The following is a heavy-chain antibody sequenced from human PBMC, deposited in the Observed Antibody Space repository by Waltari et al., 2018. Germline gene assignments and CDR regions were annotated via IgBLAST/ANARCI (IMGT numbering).Heavy chain of an antibody. Sequence: QVQLVQSGAEVKKPGASVKVSCKASGYTFTGYYMHWVRQAPGQGREWMGWINPNSGGTNYAQKFQGRVTMTRDTSISQAYMELSRLRSDDTAVYYCARDFGVYDYVTNQNWGYCGMDVWGQGTTVTVSS. D-gene: IGHD3-16*01. V-gene: IGHV1-2*02. J-gene: IGHJ6*02. CDR1: GYTFTGYY. CDR3: ARDFGVYDYVTNQNWGYCGMDV. CDR2: INPNSGGT.